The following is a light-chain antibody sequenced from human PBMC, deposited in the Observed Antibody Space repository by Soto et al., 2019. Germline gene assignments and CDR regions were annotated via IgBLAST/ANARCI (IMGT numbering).Light chain of an antibody. V-gene: IGKV3-15*01. Sequence: EIVMTQSPATLSVSPRERATLSCRASQSVGNNFAWYQQKPGLAPRLLIYGVSIRATGVPSRFSGSGSGTEFTLTISSLQSEDFAVYYCQQYSNWPLTFGGGTKVDIK. J-gene: IGKJ4*01. CDR2: GVS. CDR1: QSVGNN. CDR3: QQYSNWPLT.